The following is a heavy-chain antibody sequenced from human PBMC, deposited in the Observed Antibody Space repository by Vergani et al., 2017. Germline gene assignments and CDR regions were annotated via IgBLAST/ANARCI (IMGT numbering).Heavy chain of an antibody. V-gene: IGHV1-69*13. D-gene: IGHD3-10*02. Sequence: VQLVQSGAEVKKPGSSVKVSCKASGGTFSSYAISWVRQASGQGLEWMGRIITIFGTVNYAQKFQGRVTITADESTSTAYMELSSLRSEDTAVYYCARVGVRGPRGSLGGDYWGQGTLVTVSS. CDR1: GGTFSSYA. CDR3: ARVGVRGPRGSLGGDY. CDR2: IITIFGTV. J-gene: IGHJ4*02.